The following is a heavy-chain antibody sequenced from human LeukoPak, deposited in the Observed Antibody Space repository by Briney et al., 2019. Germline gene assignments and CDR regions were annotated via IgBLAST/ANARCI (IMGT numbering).Heavy chain of an antibody. CDR1: GFTFSSSA. CDR3: ARITDYYGMDV. D-gene: IGHD5-24*01. CDR2: ISGSGDTT. Sequence: SGGSLRLSCAASGFTFSSSAMSWVRQAPGKGLEWVSAISGSGDTTYYADSVKGRFTISRDNSKNTLYLQMNSLRAEDTAVYYCARITDYYGMDVWGQGTTVTVSS. V-gene: IGHV3-23*01. J-gene: IGHJ6*02.